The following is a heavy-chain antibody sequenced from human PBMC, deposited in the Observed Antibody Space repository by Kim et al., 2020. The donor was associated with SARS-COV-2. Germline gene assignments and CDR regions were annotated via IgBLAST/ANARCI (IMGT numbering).Heavy chain of an antibody. Sequence: KGRFTISRDNAKNSLYLQMNSLRAEDTAVYYCARGYIVVVVAATQDYFDYWGQGTLVTVSS. CDR3: ARGYIVVVVAATQDYFDY. D-gene: IGHD2-15*01. J-gene: IGHJ4*02. V-gene: IGHV3-48*03.